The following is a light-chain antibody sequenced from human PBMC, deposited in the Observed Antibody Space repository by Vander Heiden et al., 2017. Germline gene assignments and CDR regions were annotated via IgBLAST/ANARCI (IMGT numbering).Light chain of an antibody. CDR1: QSVASN. V-gene: IGKV3-15*01. CDR2: DAS. CDR3: KQCKYWPPLT. J-gene: IGKJ4*01. Sequence: EVVLTKSPATRSVSPGERATLACRARQSVASNISLYQQTPGQAPRLLIYDASTRATGIPARFSGSASGTEFTLIISSLPSEDFAIYYCKQCKYWPPLTFGGGTKVEIK.